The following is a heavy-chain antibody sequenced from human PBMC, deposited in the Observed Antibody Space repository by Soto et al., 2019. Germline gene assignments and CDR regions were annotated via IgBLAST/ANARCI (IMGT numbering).Heavy chain of an antibody. CDR3: AKDEDTAMVTDY. D-gene: IGHD5-18*01. CDR2: IIPILGIA. Sequence: QVQLVQSGAEVKKPGSSVKVSCKASGGTFNSYTISWVRQAPGQGLEWMGRIIPILGIANYAQKFQGRVTITADKSTSTAYMELSSLRSEDTAVYYRAKDEDTAMVTDYWGQGTLVTVSS. V-gene: IGHV1-69*08. CDR1: GGTFNSYT. J-gene: IGHJ4*02.